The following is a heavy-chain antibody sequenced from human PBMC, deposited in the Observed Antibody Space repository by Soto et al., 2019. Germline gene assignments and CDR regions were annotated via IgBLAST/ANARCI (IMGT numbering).Heavy chain of an antibody. D-gene: IGHD4-17*01. CDR3: ARDPHYGDYGLYGMDV. V-gene: IGHV3-30-3*01. CDR2: ISYDGSNK. Sequence: PGGSLRLSCAASGFTFSSYAMHWVRQAPGKGLEWVAVISYDGSNKYYADSVKGRFTISRDNSKNTLYLQMNSLRAEDTAVYYCARDPHYGDYGLYGMDVWGQGTTVTVSS. CDR1: GFTFSSYA. J-gene: IGHJ6*02.